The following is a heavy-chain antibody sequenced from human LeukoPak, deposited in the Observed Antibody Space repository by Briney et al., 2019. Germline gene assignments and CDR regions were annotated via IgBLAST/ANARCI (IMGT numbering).Heavy chain of an antibody. CDR2: IFCDDVN. D-gene: IGHD4-17*01. V-gene: IGHV2-5*02. CDR3: AHRGTTVTTFGFDY. Sequence: IFCDDVNRYTPSLTSRLTITQDASKNQVVLTMTNMDPVDTATYYCAHRGTTVTTFGFDYWGQGTLVTVSS. J-gene: IGHJ4*02.